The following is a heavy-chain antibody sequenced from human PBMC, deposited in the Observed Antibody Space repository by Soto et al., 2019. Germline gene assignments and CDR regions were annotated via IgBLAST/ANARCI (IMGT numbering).Heavy chain of an antibody. D-gene: IGHD6-13*01. V-gene: IGHV3-7*03. J-gene: IGHJ4*02. CDR3: ARTAEDDRYGSSWPRPFDY. Sequence: GGSLRLSCAASGFTFSSYWMSWVRQAPGKGLEWVANIKQDGSEKYCVDSVKGRFTISRDNAKNSLYLQMNSLRAEDTAVYYCARTAEDDRYGSSWPRPFDYWGQGTLVTVSS. CDR1: GFTFSSYW. CDR2: IKQDGSEK.